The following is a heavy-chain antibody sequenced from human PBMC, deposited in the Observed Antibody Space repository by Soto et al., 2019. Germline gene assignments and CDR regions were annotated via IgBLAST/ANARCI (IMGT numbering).Heavy chain of an antibody. CDR2: ISGHNGNT. CDR1: GCSFTSYG. J-gene: IGHJ4*02. CDR3: ARHRFKYYDDTVYYYFDY. D-gene: IGHD3-22*01. Sequence: ASVKVSCKASGCSFTSYGISWVRQAPAQAPEWMGWISGHNGNTNHPQSLQGRVTMTTDTSRNTAYMELRSLRSDDTAVYYCARHRFKYYDDTVYYYFDYWGQGTLVTVSS. V-gene: IGHV1-18*04.